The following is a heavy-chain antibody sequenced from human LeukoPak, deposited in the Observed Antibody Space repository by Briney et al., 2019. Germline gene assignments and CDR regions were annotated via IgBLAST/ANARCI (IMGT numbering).Heavy chain of an antibody. CDR1: GFTFGDYA. CDR2: IRSKAYGGTT. D-gene: IGHD2-2*01. V-gene: IGHV3-49*04. Sequence: PGRSLRLSCTASGFTFGDYAMSWVRQAPGKGPEWVGFIRSKAYGGTTEYAASVKGRFTISRDDSKSIAYLRMNSLKTEDTAVYYCTSDIVVVPAALGAFDIWGQGTMVTVSS. J-gene: IGHJ3*02. CDR3: TSDIVVVPAALGAFDI.